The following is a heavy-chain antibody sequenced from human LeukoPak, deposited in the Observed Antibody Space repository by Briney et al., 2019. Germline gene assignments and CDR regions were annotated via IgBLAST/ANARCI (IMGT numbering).Heavy chain of an antibody. CDR2: IHYSGTSI. CDR1: SASVNNGHHY. Sequence: SETLSLTCTDSSASVNNGHHYRAWIRQPPGKGLEWIGTIHYSGTSIFYSPSLESRVTLFADTSTNQFSLNLRSVTAADTAVYFCAAWGDSAKAGYWGHATLVTVSP. V-gene: IGHV4-39*01. J-gene: IGHJ4*01. D-gene: IGHD3-16*01. CDR3: AAWGDSAKAGY.